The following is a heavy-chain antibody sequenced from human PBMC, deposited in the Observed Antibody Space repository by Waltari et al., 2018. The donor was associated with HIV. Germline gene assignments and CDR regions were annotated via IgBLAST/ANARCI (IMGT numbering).Heavy chain of an antibody. V-gene: IGHV4-39*07. CDR2: IYYSAST. CDR1: GRSISSRSYY. D-gene: IGHD5-18*01. CDR3: ARDGGTAMANFDY. Sequence: QLQLQESGPGLVKPSATLSLTCTVPGRSISSRSYYWGLIRQPPGKGLEWIGSIYYSASTYYNPSLKSRVTISVDTSKNQFSLKLSSVTAADTAVYYCARDGGTAMANFDYWGQGTLVTVSS. J-gene: IGHJ4*02.